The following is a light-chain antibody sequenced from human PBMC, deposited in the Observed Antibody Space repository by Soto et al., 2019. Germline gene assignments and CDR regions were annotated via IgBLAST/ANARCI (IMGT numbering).Light chain of an antibody. CDR1: QSVRSTH. Sequence: EIVLTQSPGTLSLSPGERATLSCRASQSVRSTHLAWYLQKPGQAPRLLIYGSSSRATGITDRFSGSGSGTDFTLTISRLEPEDFAVYYCQKYGSSPLTFGGGTKVEIK. CDR2: GSS. J-gene: IGKJ4*01. V-gene: IGKV3-20*01. CDR3: QKYGSSPLT.